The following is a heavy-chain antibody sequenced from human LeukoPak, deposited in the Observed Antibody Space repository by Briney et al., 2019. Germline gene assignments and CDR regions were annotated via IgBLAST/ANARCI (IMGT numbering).Heavy chain of an antibody. Sequence: ASVKVSCKASGYTFTGYYMHWVRQAPGQGLEWMGWINPNSGGTNYAQKFQGRVTMTRDTSISTAYMELSRLRPDDTAVYYCAREQTEIGDYFDYWGQGTLVTVSS. V-gene: IGHV1-2*02. J-gene: IGHJ4*02. D-gene: IGHD3-16*01. CDR3: AREQTEIGDYFDY. CDR1: GYTFTGYY. CDR2: INPNSGGT.